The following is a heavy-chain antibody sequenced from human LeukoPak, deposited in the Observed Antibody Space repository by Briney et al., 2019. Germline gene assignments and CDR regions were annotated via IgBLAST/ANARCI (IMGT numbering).Heavy chain of an antibody. CDR3: ARDRYKTSRDY. J-gene: IGHJ4*02. V-gene: IGHV3-30-3*01. D-gene: IGHD1-14*01. Sequence: GGSLRPSCAASGFTFSSIAMHWVRQAPGKGLEWVAVISYDGSTTYYADSVKGRFTISRDNSKNTLYLQMNSLRAEDTALYHCARDRYKTSRDYWGQGTLVTVSS. CDR2: ISYDGSTT. CDR1: GFTFSSIA.